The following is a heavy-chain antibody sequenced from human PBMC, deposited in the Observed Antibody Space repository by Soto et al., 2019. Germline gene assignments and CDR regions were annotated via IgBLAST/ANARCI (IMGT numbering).Heavy chain of an antibody. V-gene: IGHV4-31*03. D-gene: IGHD4-17*01. CDR2: IHYSGNT. CDR3: ARTPGGAPADYYFDY. Sequence: QVRLQESGPGLVKPSKTLSLTCTVSGGSISSGDYYWSWIRHHPGGGLEWIGYIHYSGNTYYDPSLKSRLTMSVDTSKNQFSLNLSSVTAADKAVYYCARTPGGAPADYYFDYWGLGTLVTVSS. CDR1: GGSISSGDYY. J-gene: IGHJ4*02.